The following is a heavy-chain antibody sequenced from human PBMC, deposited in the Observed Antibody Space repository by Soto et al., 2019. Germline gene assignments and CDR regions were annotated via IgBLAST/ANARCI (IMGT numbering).Heavy chain of an antibody. D-gene: IGHD3-9*01. J-gene: IGHJ6*03. V-gene: IGHV4-34*01. CDR3: ARTVLGPDILADQFVDYYYYMDV. Sequence: SETLSLTCTVSGDSFSYYYWSWIRQPPGKGLEWIGEINHSGSTNYNPSLKSRVTISVDTSKNQFSLKLSSVTAADTAIYYCARTVLGPDILADQFVDYYYYMDVWGQGTTVTVSS. CDR2: INHSGST. CDR1: GDSFSYYY.